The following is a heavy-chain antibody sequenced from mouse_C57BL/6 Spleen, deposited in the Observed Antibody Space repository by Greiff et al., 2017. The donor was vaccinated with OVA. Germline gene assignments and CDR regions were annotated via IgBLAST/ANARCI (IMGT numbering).Heavy chain of an antibody. CDR2: IDPSASET. J-gene: IGHJ2*01. Sequence: QVQLQQPGAELVRPGSSVKLSCKASGYTFTSYWMHWVKQRPIQGLEWIGNIDPSASETHYNQKFKDKATLTVDKSSSTAYMQLSSLTSKDSEVYYCESERPYDYPFDYWGQGTTLTVSS. CDR3: ESERPYDYPFDY. CDR1: GYTFTSYW. V-gene: IGHV1-52*01. D-gene: IGHD2-4*01.